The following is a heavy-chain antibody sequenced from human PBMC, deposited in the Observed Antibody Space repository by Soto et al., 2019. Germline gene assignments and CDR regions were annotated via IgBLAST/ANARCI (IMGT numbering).Heavy chain of an antibody. CDR3: AKVMEGIAAAGTHPFDY. CDR2: ISGSGGST. V-gene: IGHV3-23*01. J-gene: IGHJ4*02. D-gene: IGHD6-13*01. CDR1: GFTFSSYA. Sequence: TGGSLRLSCAASGFTFSSYAMSWVRQAPGKGLEWVSAISGSGGSTYYADSVKGRFTISRDNSKNTLYLQMNSLRAEDTAVYYCAKVMEGIAAAGTHPFDYWGQGTLVTAPQ.